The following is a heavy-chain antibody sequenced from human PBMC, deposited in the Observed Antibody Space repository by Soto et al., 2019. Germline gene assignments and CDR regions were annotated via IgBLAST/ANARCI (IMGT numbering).Heavy chain of an antibody. CDR2: IGLDCVIT. J-gene: IGHJ4*02. Sequence: GGSLRLSCAASGFTFSDHTMHWVRQPPGKGLVWVARIGLDCVITVYSDSMRGRFTISRDNIKNSLYLQMNSLRSEDTAFYYGVKDFYGGSYGYWGQGTLVTVSS. CDR1: GFTFSDHT. D-gene: IGHD3-16*01. CDR3: VKDFYGGSYGY. V-gene: IGHV3-43*01.